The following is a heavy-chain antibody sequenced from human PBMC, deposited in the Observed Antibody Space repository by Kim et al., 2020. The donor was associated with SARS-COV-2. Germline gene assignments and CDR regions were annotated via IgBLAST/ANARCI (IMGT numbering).Heavy chain of an antibody. CDR2: ISAYNGNT. CDR1: GYTFTSYG. J-gene: IGHJ6*02. Sequence: ASVKVSCKASGYTFTSYGISWVRQAPGQGLEWMGWISAYNGNTNYAQKLQGRVTMTTDTSTSTAYMELRSLRSDDTAVYYCARASRGVLLWFGELSDYYYGMDVWGQGTTVTVSS. CDR3: ARASRGVLLWFGELSDYYYGMDV. D-gene: IGHD3-10*01. V-gene: IGHV1-18*01.